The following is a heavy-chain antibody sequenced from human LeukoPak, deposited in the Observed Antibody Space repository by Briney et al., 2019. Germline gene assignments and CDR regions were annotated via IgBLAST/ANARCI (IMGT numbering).Heavy chain of an antibody. J-gene: IGHJ4*02. CDR1: GFTLSISA. CDR2: ISISGST. V-gene: IGHV3-23*01. Sequence: PGGSLRLSCAASGFTLSISALSWVRQAPGKGLEWVSVISISGSTYYADSVKGRFTISRDNSKNTLYLQMNSLGVEDTVVYYCAGRITVANTLEFWGQGTLVTVSS. CDR3: AGRITVANTLEF. D-gene: IGHD6-19*01.